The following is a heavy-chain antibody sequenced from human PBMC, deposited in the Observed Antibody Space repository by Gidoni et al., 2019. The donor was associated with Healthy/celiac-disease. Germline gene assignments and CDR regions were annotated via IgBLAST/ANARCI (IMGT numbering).Heavy chain of an antibody. CDR2: IYYSGSP. V-gene: IGHV4-30-4*01. Sequence: QVQLQESGPGLVKPSQTLSLTCTVTGGSISSGDYYCSWIRQPPGKGLEWIGYIYYSGSPDYNPSLKSRGTISVDTAKNQFSLKLSSVTATDTAVYYSARCRRITIFGVAFDFDYWGQGTLVTVSS. D-gene: IGHD3-3*01. J-gene: IGHJ4*02. CDR3: ARCRRITIFGVAFDFDY. CDR1: GGSISSGDYY.